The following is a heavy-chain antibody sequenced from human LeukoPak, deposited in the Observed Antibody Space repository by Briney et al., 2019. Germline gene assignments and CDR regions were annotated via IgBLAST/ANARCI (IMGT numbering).Heavy chain of an antibody. CDR2: IRYDGGNK. J-gene: IGHJ4*02. CDR1: GFTISSYG. Sequence: GGSLRLSCSASGFTISSYGMHWVRQAPGKGLEWVAFIRYDGGNKYYGDSVKGRFTISRDNSKNTLYLQMNSLRAEDTAVYYCARRAGAYSHPYDYWGQGTLVTVSS. CDR3: ARRAGAYSHPYDY. V-gene: IGHV3-30*02. D-gene: IGHD4/OR15-4a*01.